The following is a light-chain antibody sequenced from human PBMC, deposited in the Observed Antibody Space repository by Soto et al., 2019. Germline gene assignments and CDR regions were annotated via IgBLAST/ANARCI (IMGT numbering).Light chain of an antibody. CDR3: QQYGNSPFT. CDR1: QSVSNTY. CDR2: GAS. J-gene: IGKJ4*01. V-gene: IGKV3-20*01. Sequence: DIVLTQSPGTLSLSPGERATLSCRASQSVSNTYLAWYQQKPGQAPRLLISGASSRATGSTDRFNGSGSATDFTIIISRLEPEDFAAYYCQQYGNSPFTFGGGTKVEIK.